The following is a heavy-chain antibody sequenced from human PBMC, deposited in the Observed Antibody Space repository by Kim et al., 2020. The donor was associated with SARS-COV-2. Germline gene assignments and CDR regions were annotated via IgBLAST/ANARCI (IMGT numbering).Heavy chain of an antibody. D-gene: IGHD3-16*02. CDR3: AKVESVGYRGYYYGMDV. Sequence: GGSLRLSCAASGFTFSSYAMSWVRQAPGKGLEWVSAISGSGGSTYYADSVKGRFTISRDNSKNTLYLQMNSLRAEDTAVYYCAKVESVGYRGYYYGMDVWGQGTTVTVSS. CDR2: ISGSGGST. CDR1: GFTFSSYA. V-gene: IGHV3-23*01. J-gene: IGHJ6*02.